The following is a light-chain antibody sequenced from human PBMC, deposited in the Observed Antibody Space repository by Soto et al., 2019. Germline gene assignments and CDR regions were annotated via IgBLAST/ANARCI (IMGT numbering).Light chain of an antibody. V-gene: IGKV1-5*01. Sequence: DIQMTQSPSTLSASVGDRVTITCRASQSINSWLAWYQQKPGKAPKVLMYDASSLESGVPSRFSGSGSGTEFPLTISSLQPDDFATYYCQQYYGPLYSFGQGTKLEI. CDR2: DAS. J-gene: IGKJ2*01. CDR1: QSINSW. CDR3: QQYYGPLYS.